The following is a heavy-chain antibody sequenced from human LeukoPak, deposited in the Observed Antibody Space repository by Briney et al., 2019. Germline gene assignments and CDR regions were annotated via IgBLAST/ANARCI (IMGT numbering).Heavy chain of an antibody. CDR3: ARDSEPDFWSGYYCLDY. D-gene: IGHD3-3*01. Sequence: PGRSLRLSCAASGFTFDDYALHWVRQAPGKGLEWVSSISSSSSYIYYADSVKGRFTISRDNAKNSLYLQMNSLRAEDTAVYYCARDSEPDFWSGYYCLDYWGQGTLVTVSS. V-gene: IGHV3-21*01. CDR2: ISSSSSYI. J-gene: IGHJ4*02. CDR1: GFTFDDYA.